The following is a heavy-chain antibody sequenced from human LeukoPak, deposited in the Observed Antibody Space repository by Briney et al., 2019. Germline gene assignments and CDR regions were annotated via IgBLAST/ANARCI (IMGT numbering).Heavy chain of an antibody. D-gene: IGHD2-21*02. J-gene: IGHJ4*02. CDR3: AREYCGGDCYLIDY. CDR2: ISSSGSTI. V-gene: IGHV3-11*04. CDR1: GFTFSDYY. Sequence: PGGSLRLSCAASGFTFSDYYMSWIRQAPGKGLEWVSYISSSGSTIYYADSVKGRFTISRDNAKNSLYLQMNSLTVEDTAVYYCAREYCGGDCYLIDYWGQGTLVTVSS.